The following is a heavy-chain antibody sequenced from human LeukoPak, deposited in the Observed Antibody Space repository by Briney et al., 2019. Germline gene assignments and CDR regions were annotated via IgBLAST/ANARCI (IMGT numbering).Heavy chain of an antibody. CDR2: ISDSGDAT. Sequence: GGSLRLSCAASGFTFRTYAMSWVRQAPGKGLEWVSSISDSGDATYYADSVKGRLTVSRDNSKNTLYLQMNSLRAEDTAVYYCARGSYFDYWGQGTLVTVSS. V-gene: IGHV3-23*01. CDR3: ARGSYFDY. CDR1: GFTFRTYA. J-gene: IGHJ4*02.